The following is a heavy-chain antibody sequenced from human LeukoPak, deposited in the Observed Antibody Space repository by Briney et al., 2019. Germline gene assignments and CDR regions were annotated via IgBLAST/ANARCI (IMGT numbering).Heavy chain of an antibody. CDR3: ARDRGITMVRGAIRWFDP. J-gene: IGHJ5*02. D-gene: IGHD3-10*01. Sequence: SETLSLTCTVSGGSISSYYWSWIRQPPGKGLEWIGYIYHSGSTNYNPSLKSRVTISVDTSKNQFSLKLSSVTAADTAVYYCARDRGITMVRGAIRWFDPWGQGTLVTVSS. CDR2: IYHSGST. V-gene: IGHV4-59*01. CDR1: GGSISSYY.